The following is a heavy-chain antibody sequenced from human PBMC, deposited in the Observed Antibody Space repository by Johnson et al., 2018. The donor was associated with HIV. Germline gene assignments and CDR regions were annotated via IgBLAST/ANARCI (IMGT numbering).Heavy chain of an antibody. CDR1: GFTFSSYA. Sequence: QVQLVEFGGGVVQPGRSLRLSCAASGFTFSSYAMHWVRQAPGKGLEWVAVIWYDGSNKNYADSVKGRFTISRDNSKNTLYLQMNSLRAEDTAVYYCAKEQPARAFDIWGQGTMVTVSS. D-gene: IGHD5-18*01. J-gene: IGHJ3*02. V-gene: IGHV3-30*18. CDR3: AKEQPARAFDI. CDR2: IWYDGSNK.